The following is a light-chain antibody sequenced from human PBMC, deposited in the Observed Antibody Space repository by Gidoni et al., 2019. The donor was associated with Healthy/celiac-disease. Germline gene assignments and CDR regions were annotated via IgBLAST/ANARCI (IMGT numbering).Light chain of an antibody. CDR2: YDS. CDR3: QVCDSSSDHVV. J-gene: IGLJ2*01. CDR1: NIGSKS. V-gene: IGLV3-21*04. Sequence: SYALTQPPSESVVPGKTARITCGGKNIGSKSVHWYQQKPGQAPVLVIYYDSDRPSGIPERFSGSNSGNTATLTISRVEAGDEADYYCQVCDSSSDHVVFGGGTKLTVL.